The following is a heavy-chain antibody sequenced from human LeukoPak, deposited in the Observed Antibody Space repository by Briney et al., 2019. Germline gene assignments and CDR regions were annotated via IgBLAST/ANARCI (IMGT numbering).Heavy chain of an antibody. J-gene: IGHJ4*02. CDR1: GGTFSSYA. D-gene: IGHD5-18*01. CDR3: ASSGYSYGLMAGRFDY. Sequence: ASVKVSCKASGGTFSSYAISWVRQAPGQGLEWMGRIIPIFGTANYAQKFQGRVTITTDESTSTAYMELSSLRSEDTAVYYCASSGYSYGLMAGRFDYWGQGTLVTVSS. CDR2: IIPIFGTA. V-gene: IGHV1-69*05.